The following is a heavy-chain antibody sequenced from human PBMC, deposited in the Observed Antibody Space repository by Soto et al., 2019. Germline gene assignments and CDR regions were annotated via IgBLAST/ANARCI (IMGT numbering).Heavy chain of an antibody. CDR2: ISPYTGNT. D-gene: IGHD3-16*01. CDR1: GYIFVNYG. J-gene: IGHJ6*02. V-gene: IGHV1-18*01. Sequence: QVQLVQSGDEVKKPWASVKVSCKASGYIFVNYGIAWVRQAPGQGLEWMGWISPYTGNTHSATKVQGRITMTTDTSTSTDYMDLGSLTSDDTAVYYCVMVDNYVTPTPQDVWGQGTTVTVSS. CDR3: VMVDNYVTPTPQDV.